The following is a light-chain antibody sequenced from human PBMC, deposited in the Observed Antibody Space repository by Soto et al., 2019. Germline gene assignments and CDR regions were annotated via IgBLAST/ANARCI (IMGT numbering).Light chain of an antibody. J-gene: IGKJ1*01. CDR2: GAS. CDR1: QSVSSSY. CDR3: QQYGSSPPWT. Sequence: EIVLTQSRGTLPLSPGERATLSCISIQSVSSSYLAWYQQKPGQAPRLLIYGASSRATGIPDRFSGSGSGTDFTLTISRLEPEDFAVYYCQQYGSSPPWTFGQGTIVDIK. V-gene: IGKV3-20*01.